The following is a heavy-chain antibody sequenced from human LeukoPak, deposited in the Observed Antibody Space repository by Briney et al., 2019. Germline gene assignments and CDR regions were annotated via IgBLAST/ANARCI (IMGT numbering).Heavy chain of an antibody. Sequence: SETLSLTCTVSGGSISSSSYYWGWIRQPPGKGLEWIGSIYYSGSTYYNPSLKSRVTISVDTSKNQFSLKLSSVTAADTAVYYCARDLYGGFGEDWGQGTLVTVSS. CDR2: IYYSGST. D-gene: IGHD3-10*01. CDR3: ARDLYGGFGED. CDR1: GGSISSSSYY. V-gene: IGHV4-39*07. J-gene: IGHJ4*02.